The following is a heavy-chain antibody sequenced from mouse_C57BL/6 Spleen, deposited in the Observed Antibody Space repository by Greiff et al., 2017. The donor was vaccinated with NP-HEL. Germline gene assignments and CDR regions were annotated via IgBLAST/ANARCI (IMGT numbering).Heavy chain of an antibody. CDR2: IYPSDSET. Sequence: QVQLQQSGAELVRPGSSVKLSCKASGYTFTSYWMDWVKQRPGQGLEWIGNIYPSDSETHYNQKFKDKATLTVDKSSSTAYMQLSSLTSEDSAVYYCARQPLYAMDYWGQGTSVTVSS. CDR3: ARQPLYAMDY. D-gene: IGHD6-1*01. J-gene: IGHJ4*01. CDR1: GYTFTSYW. V-gene: IGHV1-61*01.